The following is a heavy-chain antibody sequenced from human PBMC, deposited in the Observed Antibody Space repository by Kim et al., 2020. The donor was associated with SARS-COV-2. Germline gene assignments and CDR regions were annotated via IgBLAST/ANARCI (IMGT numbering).Heavy chain of an antibody. CDR3: ASCGGSCYSYFDY. Sequence: YSQKFQGSVAITRDTSASTAYMELSSLRSEDTAVYYCASCGGSCYSYFDYWGQGTLVTVSS. J-gene: IGHJ4*02. V-gene: IGHV1-3*01. D-gene: IGHD2-15*01.